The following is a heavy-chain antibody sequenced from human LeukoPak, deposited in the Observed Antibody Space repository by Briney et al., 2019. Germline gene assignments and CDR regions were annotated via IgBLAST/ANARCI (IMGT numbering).Heavy chain of an antibody. CDR3: TTDGRSKYCSSTSCYYYYYMDV. CDR1: GFTFSNAW. V-gene: IGHV3-15*01. J-gene: IGHJ6*03. CDR2: IKSKTDGGTT. Sequence: GGSLRLSCAPSGFTFSNAWMSWVRQAPGKGLEWVCRIKSKTDGGTTDYAAPVKGRFTISRDDSKNTLYLQINSLKTEDTAVYYCTTDGRSKYCSSTSCYYYYYMDVWGKGTTVTVSS. D-gene: IGHD2-2*01.